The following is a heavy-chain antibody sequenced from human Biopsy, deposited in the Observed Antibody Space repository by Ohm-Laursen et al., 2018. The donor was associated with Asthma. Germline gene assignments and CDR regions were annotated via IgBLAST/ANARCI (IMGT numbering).Heavy chain of an antibody. CDR3: AKEVFPGWELRRGPDS. D-gene: IGHD1-26*01. V-gene: IGHV3-23*01. Sequence: SLRLSCAASGFAFNNSSMTWVRQAPGKGLEWVSSISASGVRTFYADSVKGRFTISRDNSRNTLHPEMNSLRAEDTAVYFCAKEVFPGWELRRGPDSWGQGTLVTVSS. CDR2: ISASGVRT. J-gene: IGHJ4*02. CDR1: GFAFNNSS.